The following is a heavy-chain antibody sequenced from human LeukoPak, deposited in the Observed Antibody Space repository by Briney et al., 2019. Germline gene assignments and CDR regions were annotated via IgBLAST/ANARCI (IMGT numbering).Heavy chain of an antibody. CDR3: VKGLRYYDSSDTFDY. V-gene: IGHV3-64D*06. D-gene: IGHD3-22*01. Sequence: GGSLRLSCSASGFTFSSYAMHWVRQAPGKGLEYVSAISSNGDSTYYADSVKGRFTISRDNSKNTLYLQMSSLRAEDMAVYYCVKGLRYYDSSDTFDYWGQGTLVTVSS. CDR2: ISSNGDST. CDR1: GFTFSSYA. J-gene: IGHJ4*02.